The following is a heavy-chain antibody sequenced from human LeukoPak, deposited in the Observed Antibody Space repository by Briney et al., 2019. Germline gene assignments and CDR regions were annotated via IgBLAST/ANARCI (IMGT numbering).Heavy chain of an antibody. V-gene: IGHV4-61*02. CDR1: GGSISSGSYY. D-gene: IGHD4-17*01. CDR2: ICTSGST. CDR3: ARGGDYGDYEGY. J-gene: IGHJ4*02. Sequence: SETLSLTCTVSGGSISSGSYYWSWIRQPAGKGLEWIGRICTSGSTNYNPSLKSRVTISVDTSKNQFSLKLSSVTAADTAVYYCARGGDYGDYEGYWGQGTLVTVSS.